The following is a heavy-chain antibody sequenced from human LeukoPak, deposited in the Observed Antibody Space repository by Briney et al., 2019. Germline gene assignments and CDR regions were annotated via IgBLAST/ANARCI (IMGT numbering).Heavy chain of an antibody. CDR3: ARVSPPRAAAGFRFDP. CDR2: INPNSGGT. D-gene: IGHD6-13*01. Sequence: ASVKVSCKASGYTFTGYYMHWVRQAPGQGLEWMGWINPNSGGTNYAQKFQGRVTMTRDTSISTAYMELSRLRSDDTAGYYCARVSPPRAAAGFRFDPWGQGTLVTVSP. V-gene: IGHV1-2*02. CDR1: GYTFTGYY. J-gene: IGHJ5*02.